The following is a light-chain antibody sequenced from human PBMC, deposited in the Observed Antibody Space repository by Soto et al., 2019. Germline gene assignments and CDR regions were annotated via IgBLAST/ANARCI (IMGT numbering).Light chain of an antibody. CDR3: QHYDSPSPWT. CDR2: DAS. V-gene: IGKV1-5*01. Sequence: DIQMTQSPSTLSASIGDRVTITCRASQSISYFLAWYQQKPGKAPNLLIYDASSLESGAPSRFSGSESGTQFTLTISSLQPDDFATYYCQHYDSPSPWTFGQGTKV. CDR1: QSISYF. J-gene: IGKJ1*01.